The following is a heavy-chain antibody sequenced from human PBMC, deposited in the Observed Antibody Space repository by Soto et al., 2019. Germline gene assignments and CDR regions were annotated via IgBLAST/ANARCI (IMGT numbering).Heavy chain of an antibody. Sequence: GGSLRLSCAASGFTFSNAWMNWVRQAPGKGLEWVGRIKSKTDGGTTDYAAPVKGRFTISRDDSKNTLYLQMNSLRAEDTAVYYCEKSITARPFDYWGQGALVTVSS. J-gene: IGHJ4*02. CDR3: EKSITARPFDY. V-gene: IGHV3-15*07. CDR1: GFTFSNAW. D-gene: IGHD6-6*01. CDR2: IKSKTDGGTT.